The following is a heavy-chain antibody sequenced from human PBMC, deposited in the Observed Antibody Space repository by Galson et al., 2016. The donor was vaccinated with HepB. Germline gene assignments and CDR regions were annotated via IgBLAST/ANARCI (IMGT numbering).Heavy chain of an antibody. D-gene: IGHD6-13*01. Sequence: SLRLSCAASGFTFSRYSMNWVRQAPGKGLEWVSHIRSRSSIIYYADSVRGRFTTSRDNTKNSLYLQMNSLRDEDTAVYYCARDGSSQFSSNWYVAFDIWGQGTVVTVSS. V-gene: IGHV3-48*02. CDR2: IRSRSSII. CDR1: GFTFSRYS. J-gene: IGHJ3*02. CDR3: ARDGSSQFSSNWYVAFDI.